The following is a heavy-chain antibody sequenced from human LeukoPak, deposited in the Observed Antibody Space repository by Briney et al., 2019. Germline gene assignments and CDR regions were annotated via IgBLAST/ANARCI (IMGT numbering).Heavy chain of an antibody. J-gene: IGHJ4*02. CDR1: GFTFSTYA. CDR2: ISGSGGST. D-gene: IGHD3-16*02. V-gene: IGHV3-23*01. Sequence: GGSLRLSCAASGFTFSTYAMSWVRQAPGEGLEWVSAISGSGGSTYYADSVKGRFTISRDNSKNTLYLQMNSLRAEDTAVYYCAKDSQYDYVWGSYRSTPFDYWGQGTLVTVSS. CDR3: AKDSQYDYVWGSYRSTPFDY.